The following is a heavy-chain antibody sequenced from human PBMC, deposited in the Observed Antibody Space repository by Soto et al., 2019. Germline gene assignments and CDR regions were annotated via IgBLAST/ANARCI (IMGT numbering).Heavy chain of an antibody. V-gene: IGHV1-18*01. CDR3: ASHPDYGDYTYNWFDP. J-gene: IGHJ5*02. CDR1: GYTFTSYG. D-gene: IGHD4-17*01. Sequence: QVQLVQFGAEVKKPGASVKVSCKASGYTFTSYGISWVRQAPGQGLEWMGWISAYNGNTNYAQKLQGRVTMTTDTYTSTAYMELRSLRSDDTAVYYCASHPDYGDYTYNWFDPWGQGTLVTVSS. CDR2: ISAYNGNT.